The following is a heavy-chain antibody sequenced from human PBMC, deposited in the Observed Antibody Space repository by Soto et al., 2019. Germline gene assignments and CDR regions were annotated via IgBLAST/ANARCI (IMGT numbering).Heavy chain of an antibody. J-gene: IGHJ4*02. D-gene: IGHD4-4*01. Sequence: EIQLLESGGGLVEPGGSLTLSCAASGFTFYDYGMNWVRQAPGKGLEWVSSISGSSRRTDYADSVKGRFVISRDNSKAMVSLEMNRLRAADTAVYYCAKDFSSKGWMGLNAPSDSWGQGILVSVSS. CDR3: AKDFSSKGWMGLNAPSDS. V-gene: IGHV3-23*01. CDR1: GFTFYDYG. CDR2: ISGSSRRT.